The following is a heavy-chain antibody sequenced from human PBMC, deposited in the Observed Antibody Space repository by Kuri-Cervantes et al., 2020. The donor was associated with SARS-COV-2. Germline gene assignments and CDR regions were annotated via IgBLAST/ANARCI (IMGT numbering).Heavy chain of an antibody. Sequence: GESLKISCAASGFTFSSYSMHWVRQAPGKGLEWVAVISYDGSNKYYADSVKGRFTISRDNSKNTLYLQMNSLRAEATAVYYCAKDLCGGDCPPLDYWGQGTLVTVSS. J-gene: IGHJ4*02. CDR2: ISYDGSNK. V-gene: IGHV3-30*18. D-gene: IGHD2-21*01. CDR3: AKDLCGGDCPPLDY. CDR1: GFTFSSYS.